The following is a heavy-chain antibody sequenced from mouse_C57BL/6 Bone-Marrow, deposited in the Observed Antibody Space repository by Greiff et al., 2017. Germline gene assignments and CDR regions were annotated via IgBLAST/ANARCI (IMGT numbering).Heavy chain of an antibody. Sequence: QVKLKESGPELVKPGASVKLSCKASGFTFTSYDINWVKQRPGQGLEWIGWIYPRDGSTKYNEKFKGKVTLSVDTSTSNVFMELHRLTSEDSAVYFCARDYGSSYWYFDVWGTGTTVTVSS. CDR1: GFTFTSYD. J-gene: IGHJ1*03. D-gene: IGHD1-1*01. CDR2: IYPRDGST. V-gene: IGHV1-85*01. CDR3: ARDYGSSYWYFDV.